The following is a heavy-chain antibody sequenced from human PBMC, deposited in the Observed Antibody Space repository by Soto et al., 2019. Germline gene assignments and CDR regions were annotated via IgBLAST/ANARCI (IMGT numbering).Heavy chain of an antibody. Sequence: GTLRLSCAASGFTFSSYSMNWVRQAPGKGLEWVSSISSSSSYIYYADSVKGRFTISRDNAKNSLYLQMNSLRAEDTAVYYCARKRRATTPYYYYYYGMDVWGQGTTVTVSS. V-gene: IGHV3-21*01. J-gene: IGHJ6*02. D-gene: IGHD4-17*01. CDR1: GFTFSSYS. CDR2: ISSSSSYI. CDR3: ARKRRATTPYYYYYYGMDV.